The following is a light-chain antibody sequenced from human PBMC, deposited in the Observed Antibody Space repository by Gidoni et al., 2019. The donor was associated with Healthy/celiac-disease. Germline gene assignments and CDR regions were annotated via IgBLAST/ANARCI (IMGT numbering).Light chain of an antibody. J-gene: IGLJ2*01. CDR2: DNN. CDR3: QSFDSSLSGSL. V-gene: IGLV1-40*01. CDR1: SSNIGAGYD. Sequence: QSVLTQPPSVSGAPGQRVTIPCTGRSSNIGAGYDVHWYQQLPGTAPKLLIYDNNNRPSGVPDRFSGSKSGTSASLAITGLQAEDEADYYCQSFDSSLSGSLFGGGTKLTVL.